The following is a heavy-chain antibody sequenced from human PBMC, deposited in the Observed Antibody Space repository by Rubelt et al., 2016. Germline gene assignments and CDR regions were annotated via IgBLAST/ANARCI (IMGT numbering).Heavy chain of an antibody. V-gene: IGHV1-2*04. CDR2: INPNSGVT. J-gene: IGHJ4*02. D-gene: IGHD3-22*01. CDR3: ARDDSPYYYDSSGYYDY. Sequence: QVQLVQSGAEVKKPGASVKVSCKASGYTFTSYAMHWVRQAPGQRLAWMGWINPNSGVTNYAQTFQGWVTMTRDTSISTAYMELGRLRSDDTAVYYCARDDSPYYYDSSGYYDYWGQGTLVTVSS. CDR1: GYTFTSYA.